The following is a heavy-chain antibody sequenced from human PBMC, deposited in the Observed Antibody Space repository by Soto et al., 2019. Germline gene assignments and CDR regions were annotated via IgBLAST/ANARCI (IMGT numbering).Heavy chain of an antibody. CDR2: ISYDGSNK. CDR1: GFTFSSYA. D-gene: IGHD2-21*01. J-gene: IGHJ2*01. V-gene: IGHV3-30-3*01. Sequence: QLQLVESGGGVVQPGRSLRLSCAASGFTFSSYAMHWVRQAPGKGLEWVAVISYDGSNKYYADSLKGRFTISRDNSKNTLYLQMNSLRTEETAVYYCARPLWRDDFNWGYFDLWGRGTLVTVSS. CDR3: ARPLWRDDFNWGYFDL.